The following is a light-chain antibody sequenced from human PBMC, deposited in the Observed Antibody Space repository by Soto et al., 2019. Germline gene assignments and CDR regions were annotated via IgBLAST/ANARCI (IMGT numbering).Light chain of an antibody. CDR2: DAS. Sequence: EFVLRQCPDSMSLCPGERATLSCRASQSVRSNYLAWYQQKPGQAPRFLIYDASSRATGIPDRFSGSGSGTDFTLTISRLEPEDFAVYYCQQYGSTPLTFGGGTKVDIK. CDR3: QQYGSTPLT. J-gene: IGKJ4*01. V-gene: IGKV3-20*01. CDR1: QSVRSNY.